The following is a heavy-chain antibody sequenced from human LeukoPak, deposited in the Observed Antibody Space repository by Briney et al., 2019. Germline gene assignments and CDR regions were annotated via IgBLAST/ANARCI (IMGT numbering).Heavy chain of an antibody. D-gene: IGHD4-17*01. V-gene: IGHV4-34*01. J-gene: IGHJ6*02. CDR2: INHSGST. CDR1: GGSFSGYY. CDR3: ARGKSYGDYLWKGYYYGMDV. Sequence: SETLSLTCAVYGGSFSGYYWSWIRQPPGKGLEWIGEINHSGSTNYNPSLKSRVTISVDTSKNQFSLKLSSVTAADTAVYYCARGKSYGDYLWKGYYYGMDVWGQGTLVTVSS.